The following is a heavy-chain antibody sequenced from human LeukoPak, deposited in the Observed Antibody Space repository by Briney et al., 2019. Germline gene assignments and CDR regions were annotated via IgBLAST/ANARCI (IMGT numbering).Heavy chain of an antibody. D-gene: IGHD6-13*01. V-gene: IGHV3-33*01. CDR2: IWYDGSNK. J-gene: IGHJ4*02. CDR1: GFSFSNYG. CDR3: TTYSSSWYYFDY. Sequence: AGGSLRLSCAASGFSFSNYGTHWVRQAPGKGLEWVAVIWYDGSNKYYADSVKGRFTISRDNSKNTAYLQMNSLKTEDTAVYYCTTYSSSWYYFDYWGQGTLVTVSS.